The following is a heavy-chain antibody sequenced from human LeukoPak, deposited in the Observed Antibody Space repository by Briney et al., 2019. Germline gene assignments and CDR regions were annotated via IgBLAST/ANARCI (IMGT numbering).Heavy chain of an antibody. J-gene: IGHJ3*02. CDR3: ARGRQDIVLMLYAFNAFDI. D-gene: IGHD2-8*01. Sequence: SETLSLTCAVYGGSFSGYYWSWIRQPPGEGMEWIGEINHSGSTNYNPSLKSRVTISVDTSKNQFSLKLSSVTAADTAVYYCARGRQDIVLMLYAFNAFDIWGQGTMVTVSS. V-gene: IGHV4-34*01. CDR2: INHSGST. CDR1: GGSFSGYY.